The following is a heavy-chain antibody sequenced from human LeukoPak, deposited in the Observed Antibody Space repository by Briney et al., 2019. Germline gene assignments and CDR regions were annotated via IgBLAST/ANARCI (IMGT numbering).Heavy chain of an antibody. CDR1: GGTFRSHT. J-gene: IGHJ5*02. CDR3: TRVNLRGSNYNWFDP. V-gene: IGHV1-69*08. CDR2: ITPVIDTA. D-gene: IGHD3-10*01. Sequence: SVKVSCKTSGGTFRSHTFSWVRQAPGQGLEWMGKITPVIDTANYAQTFQGRVSIYADKSTTTVYMDLSGLRPDDTAVYHCTRVNLRGSNYNWFDPWGQGTRVTVSS.